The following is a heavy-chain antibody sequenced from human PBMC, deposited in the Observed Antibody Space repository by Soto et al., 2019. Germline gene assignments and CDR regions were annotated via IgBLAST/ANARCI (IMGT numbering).Heavy chain of an antibody. CDR1: AFTFSSYA. CDR3: ASLDSFDI. CDR2: VSYDGSKK. Sequence: QVQLVESGGGVVQPGRSLRLSCAASAFTFSSYAMHWVRQAPGKGLEWVAVVSYDGSKKYYADSVRGRFTISRDNSKNALYVQMNSLRTEDTAVYYCASLDSFDIWGQGTMVTVSS. V-gene: IGHV3-30-3*01. J-gene: IGHJ3*02. D-gene: IGHD2-2*03.